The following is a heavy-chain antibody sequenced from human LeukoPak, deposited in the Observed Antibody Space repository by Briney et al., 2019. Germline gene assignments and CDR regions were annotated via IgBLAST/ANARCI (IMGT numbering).Heavy chain of an antibody. CDR2: ISWNSGSI. Sequence: GRSLRLSCAASGFTFDDYAMHWVRQAPGKGLEWVSGISWNSGSIGYADSVKGRFTISRDNAKNSLYLQMNSLRAEDTAVYYCARALAAAGNLDAFDIWGQGTMVTVSS. CDR3: ARALAAAGNLDAFDI. D-gene: IGHD6-13*01. V-gene: IGHV3-9*01. J-gene: IGHJ3*02. CDR1: GFTFDDYA.